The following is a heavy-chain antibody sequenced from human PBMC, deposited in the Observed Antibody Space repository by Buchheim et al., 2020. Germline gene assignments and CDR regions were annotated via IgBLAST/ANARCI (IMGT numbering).Heavy chain of an antibody. D-gene: IGHD3-10*01. J-gene: IGHJ4*02. CDR2: LYYNGNKE. V-gene: IGHV3-33*07. Sequence: QVQLVESGGRVVQPGRSLRLFCAASGFSFTRYNMYWVRQAPGKGLEWVALLYYNGNKEYYADSVKGRFTLSGDNPKDTVSPEMNSLRAEDTAVYYCARGYGQRYFDYWGQGTL. CDR3: ARGYGQRYFDY. CDR1: GFSFTRYN.